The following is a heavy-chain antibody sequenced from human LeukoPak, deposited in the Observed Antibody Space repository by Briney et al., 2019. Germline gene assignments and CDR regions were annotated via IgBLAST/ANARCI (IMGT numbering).Heavy chain of an antibody. Sequence: ASVKVSCKASGYTFTGYYMHWVRQAPGQGLEWMGWINPNSDGTKYAQKFQGRVTMTRDTSITTAYMELSRLRSDDTAVYYCARVGPLMVRGVIHSPNWFDPWGQGTLVTVSS. V-gene: IGHV1-2*02. CDR3: ARVGPLMVRGVIHSPNWFDP. D-gene: IGHD3-10*01. CDR2: INPNSDGT. CDR1: GYTFTGYY. J-gene: IGHJ5*02.